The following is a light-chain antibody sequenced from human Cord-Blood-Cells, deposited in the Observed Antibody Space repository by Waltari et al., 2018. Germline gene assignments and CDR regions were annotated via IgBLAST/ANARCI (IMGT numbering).Light chain of an antibody. J-gene: IGKJ1*01. CDR3: QQRSNWPPT. Sequence: EIVLTQSPATLSLSPGERATLSCRASQSVSSYLAWYQQKPGQAPRLRIYGASNRATGIPARFSGSGSGTDFTLTISSLEPEDFAVYYCQQRSNWPPTFGQGTKVEIK. CDR1: QSVSSY. CDR2: GAS. V-gene: IGKV3-11*01.